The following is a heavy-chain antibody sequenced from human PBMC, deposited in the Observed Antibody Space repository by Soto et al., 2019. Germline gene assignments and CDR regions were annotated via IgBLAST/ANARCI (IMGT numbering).Heavy chain of an antibody. D-gene: IGHD4-17*01. J-gene: IGHJ4*02. Sequence: EVHLLESGGDLVQPGGSLRLSCAASGFTFSSYAMSWVRQAPGKGLEWVSALSAGGTSAYYTVSVEGRFTISRDNSKNILYLQMNSLRADDTAVYYCARGTYGDYDFWGQGTLVTVSS. CDR1: GFTFSSYA. CDR2: LSAGGTSA. CDR3: ARGTYGDYDF. V-gene: IGHV3-23*01.